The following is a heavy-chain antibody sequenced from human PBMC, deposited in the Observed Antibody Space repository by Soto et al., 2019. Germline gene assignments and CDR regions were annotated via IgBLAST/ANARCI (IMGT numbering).Heavy chain of an antibody. CDR1: DGSISSGDYY. D-gene: IGHD1-26*01. CDR3: ARRYGGNLDY. Sequence: SEALSLTCALSDGSISSGDYYLSWIRQHPGKGLEWIGYIYYSGSTNYNPSLKSRVTISVDTSKNHFSLKLSSVTAADTAVYYCARRYGGNLDYWGQGTLVTVS. CDR2: IYYSGST. V-gene: IGHV4-30-4*08. J-gene: IGHJ4*02.